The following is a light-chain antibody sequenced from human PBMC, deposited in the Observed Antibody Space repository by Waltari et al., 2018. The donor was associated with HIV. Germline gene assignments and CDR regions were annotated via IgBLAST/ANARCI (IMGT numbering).Light chain of an antibody. CDR3: QSYDSSLSTSV. V-gene: IGLV1-40*01. CDR1: SSNIGAGSD. Sequence: QSVLTQSPPLSGAPGQRVIISCTGSSSNIGAGSDVPWYQQLPGTAPKLLIYGNYNRPSGVPGRFSGSKSDTSASLAISGLQAEDEADYYCQSYDSSLSTSVFGGGTRVTVL. CDR2: GNY. J-gene: IGLJ2*01.